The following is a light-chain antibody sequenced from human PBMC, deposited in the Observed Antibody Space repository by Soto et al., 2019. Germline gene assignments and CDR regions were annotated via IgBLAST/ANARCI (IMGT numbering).Light chain of an antibody. CDR3: QQSYSTPT. V-gene: IGKV1-39*01. J-gene: IGKJ1*01. CDR1: QSISSY. Sequence: DIQMTQSPSSLSASVGDRVTITCRASQSISSYLNWYQQKPGKAPKLLIYAASSLQSGVPSRFSGSGSGTDFTLTISSLQPEDFATYYCQQSYSTPTFGQGTKGAIK. CDR2: AAS.